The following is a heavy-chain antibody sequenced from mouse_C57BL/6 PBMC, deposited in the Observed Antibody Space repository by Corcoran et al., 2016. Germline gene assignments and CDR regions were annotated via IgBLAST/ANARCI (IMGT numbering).Heavy chain of an antibody. Sequence: EVQLQQSGPELVKPGASVKISCKASGYTFTDYYMNWVKQSHGKSLEWIGDINPNNGGTSYNQKFKGKATLTVDKSSSTAYMELRSLTSEDSAVYYCARSSYVPSWFAYWGQGTLVTVSA. J-gene: IGHJ3*01. D-gene: IGHD1-1*01. CDR3: ARSSYVPSWFAY. V-gene: IGHV1-26*01. CDR2: INPNNGGT. CDR1: GYTFTDYY.